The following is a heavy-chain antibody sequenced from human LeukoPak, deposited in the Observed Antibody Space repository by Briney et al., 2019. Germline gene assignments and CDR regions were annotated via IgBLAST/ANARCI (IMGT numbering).Heavy chain of an antibody. V-gene: IGHV3-30-3*01. CDR1: GFTFSTYA. J-gene: IGHJ4*02. CDR3: ARGEFSGLDY. Sequence: GGSLRLSCAASGFTFSTYAMHWVRQAPGKGLEWVAVILYDGSNEHYTDSVRGRFTISRDNPKNTLWPQMNSLTADDTAVYYCARGEFSGLDYWGQGTLVTVSS. D-gene: IGHD5-12*01. CDR2: ILYDGSNE.